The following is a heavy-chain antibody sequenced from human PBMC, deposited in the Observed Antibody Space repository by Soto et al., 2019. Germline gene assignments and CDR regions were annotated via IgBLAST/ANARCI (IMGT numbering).Heavy chain of an antibody. CDR1: GFSFTDYW. D-gene: IGHD2-8*01. J-gene: IGHJ6*02. Sequence: PGESLKISCQGSGFSFTDYWIAWVRQMPGKGLEWMGIIFPGDSDTRYSPSFQGQVTISADNSISAAYLHWSSLKASDTAMYYCARRGRYCSNGVCYDYYYFGMDVWGQGTAVTVSS. V-gene: IGHV5-51*01. CDR3: ARRGRYCSNGVCYDYYYFGMDV. CDR2: IFPGDSDT.